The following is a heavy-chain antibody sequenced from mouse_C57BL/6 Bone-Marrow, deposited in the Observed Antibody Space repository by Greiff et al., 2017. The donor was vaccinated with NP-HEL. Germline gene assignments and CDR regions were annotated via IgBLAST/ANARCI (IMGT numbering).Heavy chain of an antibody. Sequence: VHVKQSGAELVKPGASVKLSCTASGFNIKDYYMHWVKQRTEQGLEWIGRIDPEDGETKYAPKFQGKATITADTSSNTAYLQLSSLTSEHTAVYYCASYYSNYDAMDYWGQGTSVTVSS. D-gene: IGHD2-5*01. CDR2: IDPEDGET. J-gene: IGHJ4*01. CDR3: ASYYSNYDAMDY. V-gene: IGHV14-2*01. CDR1: GFNIKDYY.